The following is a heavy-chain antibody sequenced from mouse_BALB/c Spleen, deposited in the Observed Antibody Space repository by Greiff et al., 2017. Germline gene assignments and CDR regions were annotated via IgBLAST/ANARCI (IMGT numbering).Heavy chain of an antibody. D-gene: IGHD1-1*01. Sequence: VQLQQSGPELVKPGASMKISCKASGYSFTGYTMNWVKQSHGKNLEWIGLINPYNGGTSYNQKFKGKATLTVDKSSSTAYMELLSLTSEDSAVYYCARVNYYSSSPKYYFDYWGQGTTLTVSS. V-gene: IGHV1-18*01. CDR3: ARVNYYSSSPKYYFDY. CDR2: INPYNGGT. J-gene: IGHJ2*01. CDR1: GYSFTGYT.